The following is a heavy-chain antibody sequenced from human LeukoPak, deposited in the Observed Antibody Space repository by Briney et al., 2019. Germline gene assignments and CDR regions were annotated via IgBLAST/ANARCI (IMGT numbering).Heavy chain of an antibody. D-gene: IGHD6-19*01. Sequence: PGGSLRHPCAASGFSFNNFAMYWVRQAPGKGLEWVSGIFGSGGSAHYTDSVKGRFTIPRDNSKSTVYLQMTSLRPEDTAVYYCGKTTTGYSSGRYPGWPIDYWGQGTLVTVSS. J-gene: IGHJ4*02. CDR3: GKTTTGYSSGRYPGWPIDY. CDR2: IFGSGGSA. CDR1: GFSFNNFA. V-gene: IGHV3-23*01.